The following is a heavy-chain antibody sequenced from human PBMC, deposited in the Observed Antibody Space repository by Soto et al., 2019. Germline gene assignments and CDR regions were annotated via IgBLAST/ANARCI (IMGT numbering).Heavy chain of an antibody. CDR1: GGTFSSYA. CDR3: ARSEYCGGDCYPKLAFDY. CDR2: IIPIFGTA. Sequence: QVQLVQSGAEVKKPGSSVKVSCKASGGTFSSYAISWVRQAPGQGLEWMGGIIPIFGTANYAQKFQGRVTSTADESTSTAYMELSSLSSEDTAVYYCARSEYCGGDCYPKLAFDYWGQGTLVTVSS. V-gene: IGHV1-69*01. J-gene: IGHJ4*02. D-gene: IGHD2-21*02.